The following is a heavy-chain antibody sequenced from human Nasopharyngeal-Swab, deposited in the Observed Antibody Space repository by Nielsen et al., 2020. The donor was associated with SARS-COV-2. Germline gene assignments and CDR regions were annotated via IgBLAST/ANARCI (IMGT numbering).Heavy chain of an antibody. CDR3: ARLGVYCSGGSCYRWFDP. D-gene: IGHD2-15*01. CDR1: GYSFTSYW. J-gene: IGHJ5*02. CDR2: IDPSDSYT. V-gene: IGHV5-10-1*01. Sequence: GESLKISCKGSGYSFTSYWISWVRQMPGKGLEWMGRIDPSDSYTNYSPSFQGHVTISADKSISTAYLQWSSLKASDTAMYYCARLGVYCSGGSCYRWFDPWGQGTLVTVSS.